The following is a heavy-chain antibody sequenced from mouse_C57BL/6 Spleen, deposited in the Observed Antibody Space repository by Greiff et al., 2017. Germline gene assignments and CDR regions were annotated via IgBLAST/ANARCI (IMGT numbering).Heavy chain of an antibody. D-gene: IGHD1-1*01. Sequence: EVKLVESGGGLVQPKGSLKLSCAASGFTFTTYAMHWVRQAPGKGLEWVGSIRSKSSNYATYYAVSVKDRFTISRDDSQSMLYLQINNLNAEDTAVYYGLGEVSTVEAGDYWGQGTSVTVSS. CDR2: IRSKSSNYAT. CDR1: GFTFTTYA. J-gene: IGHJ4*01. CDR3: LGEVSTVEAGDY. V-gene: IGHV10-3*01.